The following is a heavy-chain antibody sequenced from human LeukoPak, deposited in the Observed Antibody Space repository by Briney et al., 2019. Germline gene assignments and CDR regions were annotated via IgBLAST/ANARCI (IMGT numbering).Heavy chain of an antibody. CDR1: GFTFSSYG. J-gene: IGHJ6*02. Sequence: GRSLRLSCAASGFTFSSYGMHWVRQAPRKGLEWVAVIWYDGSNKYYADSVKGRFTISRDNSKNTLYLQMNSLRAEDTAVYYCARDGIEMATTVYYYYGMDVWGQGTTVTVSS. D-gene: IGHD5-24*01. CDR2: IWYDGSNK. CDR3: ARDGIEMATTVYYYYGMDV. V-gene: IGHV3-33*01.